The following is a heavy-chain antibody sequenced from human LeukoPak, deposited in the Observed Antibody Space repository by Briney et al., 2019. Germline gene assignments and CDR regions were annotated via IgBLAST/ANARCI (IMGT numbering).Heavy chain of an antibody. D-gene: IGHD5-18*01. CDR2: IKKDGSEK. CDR1: GFMFSSYW. CDR3: ARHLSGVTGYTYGRGIDY. Sequence: GGSLRLSCAASGFMFSSYWMSWVRQAPGEGLEWVANIKKDGSEKYYVDSVKGRFTISRDNAKTSLYLQMISLRAEDTAVYYCARHLSGVTGYTYGRGIDYWGQGTLVTVSS. J-gene: IGHJ4*02. V-gene: IGHV3-7*01.